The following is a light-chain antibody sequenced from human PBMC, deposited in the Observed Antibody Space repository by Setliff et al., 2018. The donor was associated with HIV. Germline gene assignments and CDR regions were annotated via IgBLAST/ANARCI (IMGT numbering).Light chain of an antibody. CDR2: QAT. V-gene: IGLV2-23*01. Sequence: QSALAQPASVSGSPGQSITISCTGTSSDVGTYNFVSWYQQYPGKAPKLMIYQATKRPSGVSNRFSGSKSGNTASLTISGLQAEDEADYYCCSNTGSNTYVFGSGTKVTVL. CDR3: CSNTGSNTYV. J-gene: IGLJ1*01. CDR1: SSDVGTYNF.